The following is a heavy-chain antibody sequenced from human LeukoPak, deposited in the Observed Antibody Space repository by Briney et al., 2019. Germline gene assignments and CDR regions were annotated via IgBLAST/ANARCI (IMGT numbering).Heavy chain of an antibody. J-gene: IGHJ6*02. CDR2: ISSSSSTI. CDR3: ASSYYDFWSGYYGYYYYGMDV. Sequence: GGSLRLSCAASGFTFSSYSMNWVRQAPGKGLEWVSYISSSSSTIYYADSVKGRFTISRDNAKNSLYLQMNSLRAEDTAVYYCASSYYDFWSGYYGYYYYGMDVWGQGTTVTVSS. D-gene: IGHD3-3*01. V-gene: IGHV3-48*01. CDR1: GFTFSSYS.